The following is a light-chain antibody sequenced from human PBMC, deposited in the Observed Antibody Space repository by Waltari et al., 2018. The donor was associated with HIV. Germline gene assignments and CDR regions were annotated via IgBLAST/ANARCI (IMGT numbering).Light chain of an antibody. Sequence: QSALTQPRSVSGSPGQSVTISCTGTSSDVGGYDSVSWYLQHPGKVPKLIIYEVIKRPSGVPDRVAGSKSGNTASLTISGLQTEDEADYFCCSYACTYTYVLFGGGTKLTVL. J-gene: IGLJ3*02. CDR3: CSYACTYTYVL. CDR2: EVI. CDR1: SSDVGGYDS. V-gene: IGLV2-11*01.